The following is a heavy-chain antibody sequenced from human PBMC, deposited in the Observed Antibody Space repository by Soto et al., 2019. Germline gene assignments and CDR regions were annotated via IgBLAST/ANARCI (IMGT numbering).Heavy chain of an antibody. V-gene: IGHV3-23*01. J-gene: IGHJ4*02. CDR2: ISGSGGST. CDR3: AVWSRYPTYYFDY. CDR1: GFTFYRFA. D-gene: IGHD3-3*01. Sequence: GGSLKLSRAAFGFTFYRFALTWVRPAPGKGLEWASAISGSGGSTYYADSVKGRFTISRDNSKNTLYLQMNSLRAEDTAVYYCAVWSRYPTYYFDYWGQGTLVTVSS.